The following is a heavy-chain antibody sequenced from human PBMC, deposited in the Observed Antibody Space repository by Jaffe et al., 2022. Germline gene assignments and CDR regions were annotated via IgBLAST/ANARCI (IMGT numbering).Heavy chain of an antibody. J-gene: IGHJ4*02. CDR1: GYSISSGYY. V-gene: IGHV4-38-2*01. CDR2: IYHSGST. D-gene: IGHD1-26*01. Sequence: QVQLQESGPGLVKPSETLSLTCAVSGYSISSGYYWGWIRQPPGKGLEWIGSIYHSGSTYYNPSLKSRVTISVDTSKNQFSLKLSSVTAADTAVYYCARNSGSYYYFDYWGQGTLVTVSS. CDR3: ARNSGSYYYFDY.